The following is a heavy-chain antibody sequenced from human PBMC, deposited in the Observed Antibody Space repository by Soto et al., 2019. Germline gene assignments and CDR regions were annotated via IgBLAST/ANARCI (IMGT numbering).Heavy chain of an antibody. CDR1: GFTFSSNS. Sequence: EVQVVESGGGLVQPGGSLRLSCPASGFTFSSNSMNWVRQAPGKGLEWIAYISSSSSTIYADSVKGRFTISRDNAKNSLYLQMNSLIDEDTAVYYCARVIWSGHLTSDLWGQGTMVTVSS. CDR3: ARVIWSGHLTSDL. CDR2: ISSSSSTI. V-gene: IGHV3-48*02. D-gene: IGHD3-3*01. J-gene: IGHJ5*02.